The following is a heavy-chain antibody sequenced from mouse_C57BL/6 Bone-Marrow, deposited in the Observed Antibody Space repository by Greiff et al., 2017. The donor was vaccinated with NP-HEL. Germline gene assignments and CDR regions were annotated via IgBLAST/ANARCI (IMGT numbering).Heavy chain of an antibody. CDR1: GFTFSSYG. CDR3: ARHCYSNYIDY. D-gene: IGHD2-5*01. Sequence: EVQGVESGGDLVKPGGSLKLSCAASGFTFSSYGMSWVRQTPDKRLEWVATISSGGSYTYYPDSVKGRFTISRDNAKNTLYLQMSSLKSEDTAMYYCARHCYSNYIDYWGQGTTLTVSS. J-gene: IGHJ2*01. V-gene: IGHV5-6*01. CDR2: ISSGGSYT.